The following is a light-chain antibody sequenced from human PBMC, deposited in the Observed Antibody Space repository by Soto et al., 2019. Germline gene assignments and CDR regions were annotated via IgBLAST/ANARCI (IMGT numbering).Light chain of an antibody. CDR2: DAS. CDR1: QSVNTW. Sequence: DIQMTQSPSTLSASVGDRVTIACRASQSVNTWLAWYQKKPGKAPKLLIYDASNLQSGVPTRFSGSGSGTEFTLSITSLQHDDFATYYCQEYNSGWRFGQGTKVEIK. J-gene: IGKJ1*01. CDR3: QEYNSGWR. V-gene: IGKV1-5*01.